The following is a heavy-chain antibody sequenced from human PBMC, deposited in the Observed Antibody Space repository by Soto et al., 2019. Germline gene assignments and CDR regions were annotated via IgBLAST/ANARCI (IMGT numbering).Heavy chain of an antibody. CDR1: GGSISSGDYY. V-gene: IGHV4-30-4*01. Sequence: QVQLQESGPGLVKPSQTLSLTCTVSGGSISSGDYYWSWIRQPPGKGLEWIGYIYYSGSTYYNPSLKSRVTISVDTSKNQFSLKLSSVTATDTAVYYCANSMVRAPGWFDPWGQGTLVTVSS. D-gene: IGHD3-10*01. J-gene: IGHJ5*02. CDR2: IYYSGST. CDR3: ANSMVRAPGWFDP.